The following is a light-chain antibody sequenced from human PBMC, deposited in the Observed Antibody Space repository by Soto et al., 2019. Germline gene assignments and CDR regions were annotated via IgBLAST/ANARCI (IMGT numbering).Light chain of an antibody. Sequence: EIQMTQSPSTLSASVGDRFTITCVASQSISSWLAWYQQKPGKAPNLLIYAAYTLQSGVTSRFSGSGSGTDFTLTISCLQSEDFATYYCQPYYSSPLTVGGGTQVEIK. CDR3: QPYYSSPLT. CDR2: AAY. CDR1: QSISSW. V-gene: IGKV1-5*01. J-gene: IGKJ4*01.